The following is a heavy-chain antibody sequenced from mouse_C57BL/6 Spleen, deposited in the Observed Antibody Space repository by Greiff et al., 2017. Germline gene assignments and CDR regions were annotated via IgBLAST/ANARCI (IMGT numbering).Heavy chain of an antibody. V-gene: IGHV5-9*01. CDR3: EWDSPYNDY. CDR1: GFTFSSYT. Sequence: VESGGGLVKPGGSLKLSCAASGFTFSSYTMSWVRQTPEKRLEWVATISGGGGNTYYPDSVKGRFTISRDNAKNTLYLQMSSLRSEDTALYICEWDSPYNDYWGQGTTLTVSS. J-gene: IGHJ2*01. D-gene: IGHD5-1*01. CDR2: ISGGGGNT.